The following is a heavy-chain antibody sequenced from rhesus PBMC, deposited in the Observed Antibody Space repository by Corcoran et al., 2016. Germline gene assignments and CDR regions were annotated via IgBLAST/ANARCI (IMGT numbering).Heavy chain of an antibody. CDR1: GFTFSSYV. D-gene: IGHD6-25*01. V-gene: IGHV3S26*01. Sequence: DVQLVESGGGLGKPGGSLRLSCVASGFTFSSYVMHWVGQAPRKGWEWVSVISESGSTIYYADSVKCRFTISRNYAKNSLFLQMNSLRAEATAVYYCTSSGIAAAANFDYWGQGVLVTVSS. J-gene: IGHJ4*01. CDR3: TSSGIAAAANFDY. CDR2: ISESGSTI.